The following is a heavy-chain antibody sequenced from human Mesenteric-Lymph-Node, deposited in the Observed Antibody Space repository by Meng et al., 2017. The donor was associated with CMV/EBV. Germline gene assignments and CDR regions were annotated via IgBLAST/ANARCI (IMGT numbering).Heavy chain of an antibody. CDR2: INRDGSEK. D-gene: IGHD3-16*01. CDR3: ATRSASDS. CDR1: GFTFSTYW. Sequence: GESLKISCGASGFTFSTYWMTWVRQAPGKGLEWVANINRDGSEKYYVDSVKGRFTISRDNAKNSLSLQMNNLRVEDTAVYHCATRSASDSWGQGTLVTVSS. J-gene: IGHJ5*01. V-gene: IGHV3-7*01.